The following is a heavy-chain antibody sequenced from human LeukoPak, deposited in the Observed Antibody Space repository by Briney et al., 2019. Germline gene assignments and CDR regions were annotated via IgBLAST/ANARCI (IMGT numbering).Heavy chain of an antibody. CDR2: IYHGGST. J-gene: IGHJ6*03. V-gene: IGHV4-38-2*02. CDR3: ARHRYYYRSGSYYGAPYYMDV. CDR1: AYSISSGFY. D-gene: IGHD3-10*01. Sequence: SETLSLTCTVSAYSISSGFYWGWIRQPPGKGLEWIGIIYHGGSTYYNPSLKSRVTISVDKSKNKFSLKLSSVTAADTAVYYCARHRYYYRSGSYYGAPYYMDVWGKGTTVTISS.